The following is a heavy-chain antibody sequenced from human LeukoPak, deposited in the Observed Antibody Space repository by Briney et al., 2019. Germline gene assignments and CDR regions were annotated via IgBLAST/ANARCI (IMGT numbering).Heavy chain of an antibody. D-gene: IGHD6-13*01. J-gene: IGHJ4*02. CDR1: GFTLSDFS. CDR3: ARETSTWYPMDS. Sequence: QPGGSLRLSCAASGFTLSDFSMNWVRQAPGKGLEWVSYISSSGSPIYYADSLKGRFTISRDTANNSLYLQINSLRAEDTAVYYCARETSTWYPMDSWGQGTLVTVSS. V-gene: IGHV3-48*01. CDR2: ISSSGSPI.